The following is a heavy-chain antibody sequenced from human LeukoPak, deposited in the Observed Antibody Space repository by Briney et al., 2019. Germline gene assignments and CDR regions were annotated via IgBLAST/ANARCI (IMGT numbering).Heavy chain of an antibody. Sequence: SETLSLTCTVSGGSISSSSYYWGWVRQPPGKGLEWIGSMYYSGNTYYNPSLESRVIISVDTSKNQFSLILTSVTAADTAVYFCARHDTSGRFGSSYSYYYGMDVWGQGTTVTVSS. D-gene: IGHD6-19*01. CDR2: MYYSGNT. V-gene: IGHV4-39*01. CDR1: GGSISSSSYY. CDR3: ARHDTSGRFGSSYSYYYGMDV. J-gene: IGHJ6*02.